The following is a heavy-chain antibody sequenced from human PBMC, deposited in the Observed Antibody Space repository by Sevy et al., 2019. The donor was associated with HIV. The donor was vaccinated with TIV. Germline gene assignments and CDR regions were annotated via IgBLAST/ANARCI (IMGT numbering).Heavy chain of an antibody. D-gene: IGHD2-15*01. Sequence: GGSLRLSCAASGFIFNNYDMYWIRQAPGKGLEWVATVSYDGADKDYADIVKGRFTISRDSSRSMLYLQMSSLRPGDTGVYFCAKDMVDCSGGTCYSGAVSPFESWGQGTLVTVSS. V-gene: IGHV3-30*18. J-gene: IGHJ4*02. CDR3: AKDMVDCSGGTCYSGAVSPFES. CDR2: VSYDGADK. CDR1: GFIFNNYD.